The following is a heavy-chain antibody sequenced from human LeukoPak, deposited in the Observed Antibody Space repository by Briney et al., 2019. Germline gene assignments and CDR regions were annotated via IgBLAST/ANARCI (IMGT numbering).Heavy chain of an antibody. CDR2: INPNTGGT. J-gene: IGHJ4*02. CDR1: GYTFTDYY. D-gene: IGHD1-26*01. V-gene: IGHV1-2*02. CDR3: ATARSSRDSGSKSGLDY. Sequence: GASVKVSCKASGYTFTDYYMHWVRQAPGQGLEWMGWINPNTGGTDLAQKFQGRVTMTRDTSISTVYMELSSLRSDDTALYYCATARSSRDSGSKSGLDYWGQGTLVTVSS.